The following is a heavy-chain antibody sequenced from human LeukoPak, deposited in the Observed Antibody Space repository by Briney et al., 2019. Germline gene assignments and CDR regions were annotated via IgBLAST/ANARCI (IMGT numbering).Heavy chain of an antibody. D-gene: IGHD3-22*01. CDR2: INPNSGGT. Sequence: ASVKVSCKASGYTFTGYYMHWVRQAPGQGLEWMGRINPNSGGTNYAQKFQGRVTMTRDTSISTAYMELSRLRSDDTAVYYCARQPDTYYHDSSGSLSGYWGQGTLVTVSS. V-gene: IGHV1-2*06. CDR3: ARQPDTYYHDSSGSLSGY. J-gene: IGHJ4*02. CDR1: GYTFTGYY.